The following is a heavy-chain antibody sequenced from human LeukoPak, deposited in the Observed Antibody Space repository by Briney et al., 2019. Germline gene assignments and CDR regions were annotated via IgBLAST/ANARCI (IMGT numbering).Heavy chain of an antibody. CDR1: GFTVSTND. D-gene: IGHD6-13*01. Sequence: GGSLRLSCAASGFTVSTNDMSWVRQAPGKGLEWVSLIYSGGSKYYADSVKGRLTISRDNSKNTLYLQLNSLRAEDTAVYYCATRIAASGRYSFDYWGQGPLVTVSS. CDR2: IYSGGSK. J-gene: IGHJ4*02. V-gene: IGHV3-53*01. CDR3: ATRIAASGRYSFDY.